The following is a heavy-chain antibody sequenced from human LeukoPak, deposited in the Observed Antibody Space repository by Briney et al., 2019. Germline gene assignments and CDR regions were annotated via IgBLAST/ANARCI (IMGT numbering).Heavy chain of an antibody. CDR2: INPNSGGT. J-gene: IGHJ4*02. V-gene: IGHV1-2*02. CDR3: ARDDGGDSSGYNTIDY. CDR1: GYTFTGYY. Sequence: ASVKVSCKASGYTFTGYYMHWVRQAPGQGLEWMGWINPNSGGTNYAQKFQGSVTMTRDTSISTAYMELSRLRSDDTAAYYCARDDGGDSSGYNTIDYWGQGTLVTVSS. D-gene: IGHD3-22*01.